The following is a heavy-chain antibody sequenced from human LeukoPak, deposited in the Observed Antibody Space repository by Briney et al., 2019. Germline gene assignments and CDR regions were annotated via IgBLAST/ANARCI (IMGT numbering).Heavy chain of an antibody. CDR3: ARSYSGYELTAGGLYYFDY. CDR1: GGTFSSYA. V-gene: IGHV1-69*13. D-gene: IGHD5-12*01. CDR2: FIPIFGTA. J-gene: IGHJ4*02. Sequence: SVKVSCKASGGTFSSYAISWVRQAPGQGLEWMGGFIPIFGTANYAQKFQGRVTITADESTSTAYMELSSLRSEDTAVYYCARSYSGYELTAGGLYYFDYWGQGTLVTVSS.